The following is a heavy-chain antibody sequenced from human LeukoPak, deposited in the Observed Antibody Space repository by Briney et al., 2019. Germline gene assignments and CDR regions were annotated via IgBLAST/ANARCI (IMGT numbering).Heavy chain of an antibody. J-gene: IGHJ4*02. CDR1: GGSISSSSYY. Sequence: SETLSLTCTVSGGSISSSSYYWGWIRQPPGKGLEWIGSIYYSGSTYYNPSLKSRVTISVDTSKNQFSLKLSSVTAADTAVYYCASITIFGVVLDYWGQGTLATVSS. D-gene: IGHD3-3*01. CDR3: ASITIFGVVLDY. V-gene: IGHV4-39*01. CDR2: IYYSGST.